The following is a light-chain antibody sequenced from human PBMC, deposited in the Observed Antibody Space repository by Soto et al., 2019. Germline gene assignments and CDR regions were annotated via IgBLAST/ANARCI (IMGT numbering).Light chain of an antibody. CDR2: LNGDGSH. CDR3: QTWGSVVRV. CDR1: SGHSSYA. V-gene: IGLV4-69*01. J-gene: IGLJ2*01. Sequence: QSVLTQPPSASASLGASVKLTCTLSSGHSSYAIAWHQQQPEKGPRYLMKLNGDGSHTKGDGIPDRFSGSSSGAERYLTISSLQSEDEADYYCQTWGSVVRVFGGGTKLTVL.